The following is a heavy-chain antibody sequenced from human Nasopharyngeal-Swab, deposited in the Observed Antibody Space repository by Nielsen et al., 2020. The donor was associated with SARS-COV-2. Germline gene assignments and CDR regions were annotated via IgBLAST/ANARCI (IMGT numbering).Heavy chain of an antibody. CDR2: IYSSGST. V-gene: IGHV4-31*03. D-gene: IGHD5-18*01. CDR3: ARGRNRRQLWSGCQGPLPPSHFDF. CDR1: GGSISSGGDY. Sequence: SETLSLTCTVSGGSISSGGDYWNWIRQHPGEGLEWIGHIYSSGSTYYNPSLQSRITVSADTSKNQFSLTVSSVTAADTAVYYCARGRNRRQLWSGCQGPLPPSHFDFWGPGTLVTVSS. J-gene: IGHJ4*02.